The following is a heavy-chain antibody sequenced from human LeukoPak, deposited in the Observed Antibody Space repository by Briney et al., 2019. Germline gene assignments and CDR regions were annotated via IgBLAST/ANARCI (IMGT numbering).Heavy chain of an antibody. CDR2: IYYSGST. D-gene: IGHD6-19*01. J-gene: IGHJ5*02. CDR3: ARLEWYSSGWFRPGWFDP. Sequence: SETLSLTCTVSGGSISSGGYYWSWIRQHPGKGLEWIGYIYYSGSTYYNPSLKSRVTISVDTSKNQFSLELSSVTAADTAVYYCARLEWYSSGWFRPGWFDPWGQGTLVTVSS. V-gene: IGHV4-31*03. CDR1: GGSISSGGYY.